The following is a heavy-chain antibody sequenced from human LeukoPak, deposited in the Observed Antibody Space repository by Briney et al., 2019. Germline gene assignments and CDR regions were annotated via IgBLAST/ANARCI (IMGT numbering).Heavy chain of an antibody. CDR3: AADPPYYYDSSGSY. J-gene: IGHJ4*02. V-gene: IGHV1-58*01. D-gene: IGHD3-22*01. CDR1: GFTFTSSA. Sequence: ASVKVSCKASGFTFTSSAVQWVRQARGQRLEWIGWIVVGSGNTNYAQKFQERVTITRDMSTSKAYMELSSLRSEDTAVYYCAADPPYYYDSSGSYWGQGTLVTVSS. CDR2: IVVGSGNT.